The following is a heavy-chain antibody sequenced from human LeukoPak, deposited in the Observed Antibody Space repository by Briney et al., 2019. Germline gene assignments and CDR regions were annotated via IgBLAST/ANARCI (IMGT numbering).Heavy chain of an antibody. J-gene: IGHJ4*02. CDR3: ARARDGYSAHNYFDY. CDR1: GGTFSSYA. CDR2: IIPIFGTA. Sequence: GSSVKVSCKASGGTFSSYAISWVRQAPGQGLEWMGGIIPIFGTANYAQKFQGRVTITADESTSTAYMELSSLRSEDTAVYYCARARDGYSAHNYFDYWGQGTLVTVSS. D-gene: IGHD5-24*01. V-gene: IGHV1-69*01.